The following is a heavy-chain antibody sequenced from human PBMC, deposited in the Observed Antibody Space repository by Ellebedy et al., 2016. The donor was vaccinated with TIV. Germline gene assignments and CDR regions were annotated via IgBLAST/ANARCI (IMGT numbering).Heavy chain of an antibody. Sequence: ASVKVSCXASGYTFTNYDVNWVRQATGQGLEWMGWMNPNSGNTGYAQNFQGRVTMTRNTSISTAYMELSGLTSEDTAVYYCARVYYGDYVDRPLPNNWFDPWGQGTLVTVSS. CDR2: MNPNSGNT. J-gene: IGHJ5*02. V-gene: IGHV1-8*01. CDR3: ARVYYGDYVDRPLPNNWFDP. CDR1: GYTFTNYD. D-gene: IGHD4-17*01.